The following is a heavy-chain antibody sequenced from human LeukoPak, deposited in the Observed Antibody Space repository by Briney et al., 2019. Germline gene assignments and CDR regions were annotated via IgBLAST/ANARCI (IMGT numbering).Heavy chain of an antibody. Sequence: GGSLRLSCAASGFTFSSYSMNWVRQAPGKGLEWVSSISSSSSYIYYADSVKGRFTISRDNAKNSLYLQMNSLRAEDTAVYYCARDSYYDFWSGYYKNWFDPWGQGTLVTVSS. CDR2: ISSSSSYI. J-gene: IGHJ5*02. V-gene: IGHV3-21*01. CDR1: GFTFSSYS. D-gene: IGHD3-3*01. CDR3: ARDSYYDFWSGYYKNWFDP.